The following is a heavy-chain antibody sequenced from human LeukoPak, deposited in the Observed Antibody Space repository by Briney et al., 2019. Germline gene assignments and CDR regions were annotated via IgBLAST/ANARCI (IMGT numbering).Heavy chain of an antibody. CDR1: GFTFSSYW. CDR3: SRDTADDAFDI. V-gene: IGHV3-74*01. CDR2: INSDGSTT. Sequence: PGGSLRLSCAASGFTFSSYWMHWVRQAPGKGLVWVSRINSDGSTTSYADSVKGRFTISGDNAKNTLYLQMNSLRAEDTAVYYCSRDTADDAFDIWGQGTMVTVSS. J-gene: IGHJ3*02.